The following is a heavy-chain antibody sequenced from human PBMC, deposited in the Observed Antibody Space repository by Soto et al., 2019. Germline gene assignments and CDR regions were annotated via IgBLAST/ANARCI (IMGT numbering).Heavy chain of an antibody. CDR3: AKDGYSSSSSYFDY. CDR1: GFTFDDYA. D-gene: IGHD6-6*01. CDR2: ISWNSGSI. V-gene: IGHV3-9*01. Sequence: EVQLVESGGGLVQPGRSLRLSCAASGFTFDDYAMHWVRQAPGKGLEWVSGISWNSGSIGYADSVKGRFTISRDNAKNALYLQMNSLRAEDTALYYCAKDGYSSSSSYFDYWGQGNLVTVSS. J-gene: IGHJ4*02.